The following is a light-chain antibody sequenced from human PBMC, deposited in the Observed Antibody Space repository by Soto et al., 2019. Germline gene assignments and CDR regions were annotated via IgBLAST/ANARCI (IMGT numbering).Light chain of an antibody. Sequence: DMQMTQSPSTLSASVGDRVTITCRASQSISGWLAWYQQKPGKAPRLLIYDASSLESGVPSRFSGSESGSEFTLTINDLQPDDLATYYCQQYKSSYTFGQGTKLEIK. CDR3: QQYKSSYT. J-gene: IGKJ2*01. CDR2: DAS. CDR1: QSISGW. V-gene: IGKV1-5*01.